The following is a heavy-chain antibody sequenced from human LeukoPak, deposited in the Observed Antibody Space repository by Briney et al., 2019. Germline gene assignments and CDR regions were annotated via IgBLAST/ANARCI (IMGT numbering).Heavy chain of an antibody. D-gene: IGHD3-3*01. J-gene: IGHJ5*02. Sequence: ASVKVSCKASGYTFTSYGISWVRQAPGQGLEWMGWISAYNGNTNYAQKLQGRVTMTTDTSTSTAYMELRSLRSDDTAVYYCARDLAPMYDFWSGYYGLWFDPWGQGTLVTVSS. CDR3: ARDLAPMYDFWSGYYGLWFDP. CDR1: GYTFTSYG. CDR2: ISAYNGNT. V-gene: IGHV1-18*01.